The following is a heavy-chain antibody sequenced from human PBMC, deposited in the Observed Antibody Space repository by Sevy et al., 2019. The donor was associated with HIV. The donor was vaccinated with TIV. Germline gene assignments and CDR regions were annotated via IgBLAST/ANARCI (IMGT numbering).Heavy chain of an antibody. CDR3: AKGYCSGGTGPRDYYYYGMDV. CDR2: IGGSGRYT. V-gene: IGHV3-23*01. CDR1: GFTFSTYA. D-gene: IGHD2-15*01. Sequence: GGSLRLSCAPSGFTFSTYAMNWVRQAPGKGLEWVSSIGGSGRYTYYADSVEGRFTISRDNSKNMLYLQMNSLRVADTAVNDCAKGYCSGGTGPRDYYYYGMDVWGQGTTVTVSS. J-gene: IGHJ6*02.